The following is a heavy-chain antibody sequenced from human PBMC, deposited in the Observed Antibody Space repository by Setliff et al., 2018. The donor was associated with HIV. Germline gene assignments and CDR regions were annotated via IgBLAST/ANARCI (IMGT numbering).Heavy chain of an antibody. V-gene: IGHV4-38-2*02. D-gene: IGHD2-15*01. Sequence: PSETLSLTCIVSNYSITSNYYWAWIRQPPGQGLEWIGSINHGGKTYYSPSLKSRVAISVDTSKNQFSLHFQSVTAADTALYFCARLGDFSYSSRYSYAFDFWGHGALVTVSS. CDR1: NYSITSNYY. CDR2: INHGGKT. J-gene: IGHJ4*01. CDR3: ARLGDFSYSSRYSYAFDF.